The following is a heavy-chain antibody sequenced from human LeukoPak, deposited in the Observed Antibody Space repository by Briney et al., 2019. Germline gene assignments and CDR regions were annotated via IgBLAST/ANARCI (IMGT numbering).Heavy chain of an antibody. CDR2: IYTSGST. D-gene: IGHD4-17*01. Sequence: SQTLSLTCTVSVGSISSGSYYWSWIRQPAGKGLEWIGRIYTSGSTNYNPSLKSRVTISVDTSKNQFSLKLSSVTAADTAVYYCARDLTTVTTSSVYWYFDLWGRGTLVTVSS. V-gene: IGHV4-61*02. CDR1: VGSISSGSYY. J-gene: IGHJ2*01. CDR3: ARDLTTVTTSSVYWYFDL.